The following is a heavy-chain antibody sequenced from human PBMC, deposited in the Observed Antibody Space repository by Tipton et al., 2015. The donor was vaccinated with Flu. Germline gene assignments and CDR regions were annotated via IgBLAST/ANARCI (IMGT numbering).Heavy chain of an antibody. CDR2: IYYSGST. J-gene: IGHJ1*01. V-gene: IGHV4-31*02. Sequence: WVRQHPGKGLEWIGYIYYSGSTHYNPSLKSRVTISVDTSKNQFSLKLSSVTAADTAVYYCARYGTYDGSRYFQHWGQGTLVTVSS. D-gene: IGHD1-26*01. CDR3: ARYGTYDGSRYFQH.